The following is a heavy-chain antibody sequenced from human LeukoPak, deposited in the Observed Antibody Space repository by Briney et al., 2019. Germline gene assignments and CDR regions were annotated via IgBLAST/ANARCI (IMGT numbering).Heavy chain of an antibody. Sequence: SQTLSLTCVISGDSVSGSNAAWNWVRQSPSRGLEWLGRTYYRSKWFYAYALSVKSRISISPDTSTNQFSLHLTSVTPEDTAVYYCASEPYYYDHTDFRPRYLDSWGQGALVSVSS. CDR2: TYYRSKWFY. CDR1: GDSVSGSNAA. V-gene: IGHV6-1*01. CDR3: ASEPYYYDHTDFRPRYLDS. D-gene: IGHD3-22*01. J-gene: IGHJ4*02.